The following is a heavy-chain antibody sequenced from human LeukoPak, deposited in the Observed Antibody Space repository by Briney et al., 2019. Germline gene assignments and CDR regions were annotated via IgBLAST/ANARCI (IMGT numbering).Heavy chain of an antibody. CDR1: GGSFRGYY. Sequence: SETLSLTCAVYGGSFRGYYWSWIRQPPGKVLEWIGEINHSGSTNYNPSLKSRDTISVDTSKNQFSLKLSSVTAADTAVSYCARVGSYCTNGVCIKSLDYWGQGTLVTVSS. V-gene: IGHV4-34*01. D-gene: IGHD2-8*01. CDR3: ARVGSYCTNGVCIKSLDY. CDR2: INHSGST. J-gene: IGHJ4*02.